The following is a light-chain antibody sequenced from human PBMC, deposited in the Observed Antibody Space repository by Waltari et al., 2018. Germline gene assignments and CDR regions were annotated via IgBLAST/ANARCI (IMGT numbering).Light chain of an antibody. V-gene: IGKV1-5*03. CDR1: QSMPNW. J-gene: IGKJ2*01. CDR3: HQYNSYPYT. CDR2: KAS. Sequence: DIQMTQSPSTLSASVGARVTITCRASQSMPNWLAWYQQKPGKAPKVLMYKASSLQSGVPSRFSGSRSGTEFTLTISSLQPDDFATYYCHQYNSYPYTFGQGTKLEIK.